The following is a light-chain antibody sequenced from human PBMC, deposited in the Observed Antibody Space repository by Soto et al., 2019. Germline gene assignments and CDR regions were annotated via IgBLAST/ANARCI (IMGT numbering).Light chain of an antibody. CDR2: ANT. J-gene: IGLJ3*02. CDR3: CSYAGDNSWV. V-gene: IGLV1-40*01. CDR1: SSNIGANYD. Sequence: QSVLTQPPSVSGAPGQRVTISCTGSSSNIGANYDVHWYQVLPGTAPKLLIYANTNRPSGVPDRFSGSKSGTSASLAITGLQAEDEAEYYCCSYAGDNSWVFGGGTKLTVL.